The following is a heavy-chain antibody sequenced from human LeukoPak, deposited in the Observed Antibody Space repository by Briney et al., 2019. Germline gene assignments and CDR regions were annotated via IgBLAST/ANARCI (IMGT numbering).Heavy chain of an antibody. J-gene: IGHJ4*02. Sequence: PSETLSFTCTVSGGSISSYYWSWIRQPPGKGLEWIGYIYYSGSTNYNPSLKSRVTISVDTSKNQFSLKLSSVTAADTAVYYCAGVTVGATGGFYFDYWGQGTLVTVSS. CDR3: AGVTVGATGGFYFDY. D-gene: IGHD1-26*01. CDR1: GGSISSYY. V-gene: IGHV4-59*01. CDR2: IYYSGST.